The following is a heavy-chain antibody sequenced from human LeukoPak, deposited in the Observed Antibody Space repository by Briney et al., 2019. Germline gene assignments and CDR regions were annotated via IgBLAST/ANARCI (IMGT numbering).Heavy chain of an antibody. CDR1: GFTFSSFA. CDR2: VTGSGSTT. CDR3: AKDPSGYWADAFDI. J-gene: IGHJ3*02. V-gene: IGHV3-23*01. D-gene: IGHD3-22*01. Sequence: GGSLRLSCAASGFTFSSFAMSWVRHAPGKGLQWVSSVTGSGSTTYYADSVKGRFTISRDNSKNTLYLQMNSLRVEDTALYYCAKDPSGYWADAFDIWGQGTTVTVSS.